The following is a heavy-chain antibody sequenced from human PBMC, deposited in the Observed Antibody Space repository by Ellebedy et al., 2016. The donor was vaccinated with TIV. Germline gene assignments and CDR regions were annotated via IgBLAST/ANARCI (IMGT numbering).Heavy chain of an antibody. CDR2: ISSSRTYI. V-gene: IGHV3-21*04. CDR1: GFTFSAYS. D-gene: IGHD4-17*01. Sequence: GESLKISCAASGFTFSAYSLNWVRQVPGKGLEWVSSISSSRTYIYSADSVKGRFTISRDNAKNSLYLQMNSLRVEDTAVYYCARVNLHDYGDYLDFWGRGTLVTVSS. J-gene: IGHJ4*02. CDR3: ARVNLHDYGDYLDF.